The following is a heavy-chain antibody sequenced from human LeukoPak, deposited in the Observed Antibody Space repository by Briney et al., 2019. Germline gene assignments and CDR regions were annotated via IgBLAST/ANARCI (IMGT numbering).Heavy chain of an antibody. Sequence: SETLSLTCTVSGGSVSSGSYYWSWIRQPPGKGLEWIGYIYYSGSTNYNPSLKSRVTISVDTSKNQFSLKLNSVTAADTAVYYCARSLAYCGGDCFDNWFDPWGQGTLVTVSS. CDR2: IYYSGST. J-gene: IGHJ5*02. D-gene: IGHD2-21*02. CDR3: ARSLAYCGGDCFDNWFDP. CDR1: GGSVSSGSYY. V-gene: IGHV4-61*01.